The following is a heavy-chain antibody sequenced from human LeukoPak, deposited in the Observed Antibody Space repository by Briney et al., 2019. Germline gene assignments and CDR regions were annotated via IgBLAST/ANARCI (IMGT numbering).Heavy chain of an antibody. CDR3: ARHMSHRIAVAGTIFDY. D-gene: IGHD6-19*01. J-gene: IGHJ4*02. CDR2: IYSGGST. Sequence: GGSLRLSCAVSGFTVSSNYMSWVRQAPGKGLEWVSVIYSGGSTYYADSVKGRFTISRDHSKNTLYLQMNSLRAEDTAMYYCARHMSHRIAVAGTIFDYWGQGTLVTVSS. V-gene: IGHV3-53*01. CDR1: GFTVSSNY.